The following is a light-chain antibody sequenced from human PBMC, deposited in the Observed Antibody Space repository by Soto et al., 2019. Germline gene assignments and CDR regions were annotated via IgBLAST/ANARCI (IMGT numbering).Light chain of an antibody. CDR1: SGHSSYA. CDR2: LNSDGSH. Sequence: QSVLTQSPSASASLGASVKLTCTLSSGHSSYAIAWHQQQPEKGPRYLMKLNSDGSHSKGDGIPDRFSGPSSGAERYLTISSLQSEDEADYYCQTWGTGIPWVFGGGTKLTVL. CDR3: QTWGTGIPWV. V-gene: IGLV4-69*01. J-gene: IGLJ3*02.